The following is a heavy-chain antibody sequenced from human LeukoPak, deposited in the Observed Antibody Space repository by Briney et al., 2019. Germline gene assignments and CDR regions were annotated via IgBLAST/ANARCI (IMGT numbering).Heavy chain of an antibody. Sequence: GGSLRLSCAASGFTFSNYAMSWVRQAPGKGLEWVSAISGSGGSTYYADSVKGRFTISKDNSKNTLFLQMNSLRTEDTAVYYCAKGADDFWSGYFPNFDCWGQGALVTVSS. D-gene: IGHD3-3*01. J-gene: IGHJ4*02. CDR2: ISGSGGST. CDR3: AKGADDFWSGYFPNFDC. CDR1: GFTFSNYA. V-gene: IGHV3-23*01.